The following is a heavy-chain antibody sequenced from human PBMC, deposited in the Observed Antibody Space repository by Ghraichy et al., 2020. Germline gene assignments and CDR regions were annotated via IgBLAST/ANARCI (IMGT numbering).Heavy chain of an antibody. D-gene: IGHD6-13*01. Sequence: SETLSLTCTVSGGSISSSSYYWGWIRQPPGKGLEWIGSIYYSGSTYYNPSLKSRVTISVDTPKNQFSLKLSSVTAADTAVYYCARLGLNSSSWNDWGQGTLVTVSS. V-gene: IGHV4-39*01. J-gene: IGHJ4*02. CDR2: IYYSGST. CDR1: GGSISSSSYY. CDR3: ARLGLNSSSWND.